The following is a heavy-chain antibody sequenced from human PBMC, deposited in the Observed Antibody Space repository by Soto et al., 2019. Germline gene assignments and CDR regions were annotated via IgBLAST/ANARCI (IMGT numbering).Heavy chain of an antibody. Sequence: EVQLLESGGGLVQPGGSLRHSCAASGFTFSSYAMSWVRQAPGKGLEWVSGISGSGGIIYYVDSVKGRFTISRGNSKNTLYLQMNSLRAGDTAVYYCARGSRTTYSSGWYYDYWGQGALVTVSS. CDR3: ARGSRTTYSSGWYYDY. CDR1: GFTFSSYA. D-gene: IGHD6-19*01. CDR2: ISGSGGII. V-gene: IGHV3-23*01. J-gene: IGHJ4*02.